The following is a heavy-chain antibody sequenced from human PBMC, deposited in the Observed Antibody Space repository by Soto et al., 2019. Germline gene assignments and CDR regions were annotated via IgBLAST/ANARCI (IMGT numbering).Heavy chain of an antibody. CDR2: ISSSGSTI. Sequence: GGSMRLSSAAAGFTFSDYYMSWIRQAPGKGLEWASYISSSGSTIYYADSVKGRFTISRDNAKNSLYLQMNSLRAEDTAVYYCATAHYYYDSSGIDYWGQGTLVTVSS. CDR3: ATAHYYYDSSGIDY. J-gene: IGHJ4*02. D-gene: IGHD3-22*01. V-gene: IGHV3-11*01. CDR1: GFTFSDYY.